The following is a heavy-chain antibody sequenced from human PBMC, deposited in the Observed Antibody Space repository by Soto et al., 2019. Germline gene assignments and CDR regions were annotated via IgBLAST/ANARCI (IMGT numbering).Heavy chain of an antibody. J-gene: IGHJ3*02. CDR2: INHSGSN. V-gene: IGHV4-34*01. Sequence: PSETLSLTCVVSGGSFSTYYYNWIRQSPGKGLEWIGEINHSGSNNYSPSLKSRVTMSLDTSKNQLSLKLTSVTAADTAVYYCARGGSNDWQVAFDIWGQGTMVTVSS. CDR3: ARGGSNDWQVAFDI. CDR1: GGSFSTYY. D-gene: IGHD3-9*01.